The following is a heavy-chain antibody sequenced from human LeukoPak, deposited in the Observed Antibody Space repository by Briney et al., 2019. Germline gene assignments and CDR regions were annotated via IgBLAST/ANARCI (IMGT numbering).Heavy chain of an antibody. J-gene: IGHJ6*03. V-gene: IGHV3-23*01. CDR1: GFTFSSYA. CDR2: ISGSGGST. CDR3: TIRSSSWTYYYYYYYMDV. Sequence: GGSLRLSCAASGFTFSSYAMSWVREAPGKGREWVSAISGSGGSTYYADSVKGRFTISRDNSKNTLYLQMNSLRAEDTAVYYCTIRSSSWTYYYYYYYMDVWGKGTTVTVSS. D-gene: IGHD6-13*01.